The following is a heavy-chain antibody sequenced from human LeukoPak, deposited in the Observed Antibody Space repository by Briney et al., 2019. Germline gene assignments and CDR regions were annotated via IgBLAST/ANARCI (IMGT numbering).Heavy chain of an antibody. J-gene: IGHJ4*02. CDR3: ARERDYSQAIDY. D-gene: IGHD3-16*01. CDR2: IKQDGSEK. Sequence: GGSLRLSCAASGFTFSSYWMSWVRQASGKGLEWAANIKQDGSEKYYVDSVKGRFTISRDNAKNSLYLQMNSLRAEDTAVYYCARERDYSQAIDYWGQGTLVTVSS. V-gene: IGHV3-7*01. CDR1: GFTFSSYW.